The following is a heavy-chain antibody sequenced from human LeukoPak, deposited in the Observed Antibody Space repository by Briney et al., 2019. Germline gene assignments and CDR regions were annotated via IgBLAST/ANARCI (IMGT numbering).Heavy chain of an antibody. D-gene: IGHD6-13*01. CDR1: GFTVSRNY. V-gene: IGHV3-66*02. CDR3: ARGKYSSSWFDP. CDR2: IYSGGST. Sequence: GGSLRLSCAASGFTVSRNYMIWVRQAPGKGLEWVSVIYSGGSTYYADSVKGRFTISRDNSKNTLYLQMNSLRAEDTAVYYCARGKYSSSWFDPWGQGTLVTVSS. J-gene: IGHJ5*02.